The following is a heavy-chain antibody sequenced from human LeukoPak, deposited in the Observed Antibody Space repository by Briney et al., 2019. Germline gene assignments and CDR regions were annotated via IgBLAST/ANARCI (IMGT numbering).Heavy chain of an antibody. CDR1: GFSLAAAAVG. J-gene: IGHJ4*02. CDR2: IYWDDER. CDR3: AHRLGPAGRNTWVFFDY. Sequence: SGPTLVNPTQTLTLTCSFSGFSLAAAAVGVGWIRQPPGKALEWLALIYWDDERRYRPSLKSRLTIAKDTSKNQVVLTMTDMDPVDTATYYCAHRLGPAGRNTWVFFDYWGQGTLVTVSS. D-gene: IGHD3-10*01. V-gene: IGHV2-5*02.